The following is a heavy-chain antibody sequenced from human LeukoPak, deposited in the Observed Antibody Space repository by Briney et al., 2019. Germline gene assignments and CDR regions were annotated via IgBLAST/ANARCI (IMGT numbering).Heavy chain of an antibody. CDR1: GFTFSSYG. CDR3: AKVMVTTVTNYDYYYVMDV. CDR2: ISYDGSNK. J-gene: IGHJ6*02. V-gene: IGHV3-30*18. Sequence: GGSLRLSCAASGFTFSSYGMHWVRQAPGKGLEWVAVISYDGSNKYYADSVKGRFTISRDNSKNTLYLQMNSLRAEDTAVYYCAKVMVTTVTNYDYYYVMDVWGQGTTVTVSS. D-gene: IGHD4-17*01.